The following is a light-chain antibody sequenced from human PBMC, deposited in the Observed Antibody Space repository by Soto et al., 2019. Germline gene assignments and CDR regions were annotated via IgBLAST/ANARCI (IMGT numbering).Light chain of an antibody. CDR3: QTWGTYVV. CDR1: SGHISYA. V-gene: IGLV4-69*01. Sequence: QSVLTQSPSASASLGASVKLTCTLSSGHISYAIAWHQQQPEKGPRYLMKLNSDGSHSKGDGIPDRFSGYSSGAERYLTISSLQSEDEADYYCQTWGTYVVFGGGTKLTVL. J-gene: IGLJ2*01. CDR2: LNSDGSH.